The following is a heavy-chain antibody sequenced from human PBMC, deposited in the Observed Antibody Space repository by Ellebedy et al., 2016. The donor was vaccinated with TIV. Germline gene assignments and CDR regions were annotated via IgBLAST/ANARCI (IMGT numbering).Heavy chain of an antibody. CDR3: VKAPTTTTWAPFDY. V-gene: IGHV3-23*01. CDR2: ISGTGDST. Sequence: PGGSLRLSCAASGFTFRYYAMTWGRQAPGKGLEWVSSISGTGDSTYYAESVKGRFTISRDNSKNTLFLQMSSLRTDDTAVYYCVKAPTTTTWAPFDYWGQGTLVTVSS. CDR1: GFTFRYYA. D-gene: IGHD1-26*01. J-gene: IGHJ4*02.